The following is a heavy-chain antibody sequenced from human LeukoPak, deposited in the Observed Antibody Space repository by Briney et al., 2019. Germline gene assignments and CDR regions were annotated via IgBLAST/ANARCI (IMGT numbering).Heavy chain of an antibody. V-gene: IGHV4-39*07. CDR2: IYYSGST. CDR1: GGSISSSSYY. D-gene: IGHD3-9*01. Sequence: LETLSLTCTVSGGSISSSSYYWGWIRQPPGKGLEWIGSIYYSGSTYYNPSLKSRVTISVDTSKNQFSLKLSSVTAADTAVYYCARSWRYYDILTGYDYFDYWGQGTLVTVSS. CDR3: ARSWRYYDILTGYDYFDY. J-gene: IGHJ4*02.